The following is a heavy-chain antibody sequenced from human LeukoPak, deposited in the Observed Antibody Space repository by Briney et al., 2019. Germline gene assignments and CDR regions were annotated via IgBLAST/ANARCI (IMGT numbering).Heavy chain of an antibody. CDR1: GYTFTSYD. V-gene: IGHV3-48*01. D-gene: IGHD3-10*01. J-gene: IGHJ3*02. CDR3: ARSDGYGLVGI. CDR2: ISSSSSTI. Sequence: GASVKVSCKASGYTFTSYDINWVRQAPGKGLEWVSYISSSSSTIYYADSVKGRFTISRDNAKNSLYLQMNSLRAEDTAVYYCARSDGYGLVGIWGQGTMVTVSS.